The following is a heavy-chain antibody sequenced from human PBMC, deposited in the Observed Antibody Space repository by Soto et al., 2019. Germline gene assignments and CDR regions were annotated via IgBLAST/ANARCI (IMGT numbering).Heavy chain of an antibody. CDR3: AKVDRGWGTQNAVFDY. CDR2: ISYDGSNK. Sequence: GGSLRLSCAASGFTFSSYGMHWVRQAPGKGLEWVAVISYDGSNKYYADSVKGRFTISRDNSKNTLYLQMNSLRAEDTAVYYCAKVDRGWGTQNAVFDYRGQGTLVTGSS. D-gene: IGHD3-16*01. J-gene: IGHJ4*02. V-gene: IGHV3-30*18. CDR1: GFTFSSYG.